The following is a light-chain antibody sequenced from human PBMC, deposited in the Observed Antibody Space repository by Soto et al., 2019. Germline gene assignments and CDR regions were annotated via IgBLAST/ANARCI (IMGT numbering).Light chain of an antibody. CDR2: DAS. CDR1: QGVGY. CDR3: LHRMNWPLT. Sequence: EIVLTQSPGSLSLSPGERATLSCRASQGVGYLAWYQQKPGQSPRLLIYDASKRATGIPDRFSGSGSETDFTLTISSLEPEDLGVYYCLHRMNWPLTFGQGTRLEIK. J-gene: IGKJ5*01. V-gene: IGKV3D-11*01.